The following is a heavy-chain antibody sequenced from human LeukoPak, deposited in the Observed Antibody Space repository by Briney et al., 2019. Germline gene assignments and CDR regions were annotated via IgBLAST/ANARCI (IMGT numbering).Heavy chain of an antibody. Sequence: SETLSLTCTVSGGSISSYYWSWIRQPPGKGLEWIGYIYHSGSTNYNPSLKSRVTISVDTSKNQFSLKLSSVTAADTAVYYCARDHPWFDPWGQGTLVTVSS. CDR2: IYHSGST. V-gene: IGHV4-59*01. J-gene: IGHJ5*02. CDR1: GGSISSYY. CDR3: ARDHPWFDP.